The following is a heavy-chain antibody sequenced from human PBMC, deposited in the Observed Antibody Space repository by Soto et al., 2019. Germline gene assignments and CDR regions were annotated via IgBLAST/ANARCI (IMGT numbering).Heavy chain of an antibody. CDR3: ARADSPRSIFDY. V-gene: IGHV1-69*13. J-gene: IGHJ4*02. CDR1: GGTFSSYA. Sequence: ASVKVSCKASGGTFSSYAISWVRQAPGQGLEWMGGIIPIFGTANYAQKFQGRVTITADESTSTAYMGLSSLRSEDTAVYYCARADSPRSIFDYWGQGTLVTVSS. D-gene: IGHD4-17*01. CDR2: IIPIFGTA.